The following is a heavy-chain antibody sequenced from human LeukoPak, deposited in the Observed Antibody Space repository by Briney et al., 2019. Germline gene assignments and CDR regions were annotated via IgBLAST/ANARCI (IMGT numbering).Heavy chain of an antibody. CDR3: ALAHCSRTNCYDLEYFYYHMDV. J-gene: IGHJ6*03. V-gene: IGHV4-59*01. CDR2: IYYSGTT. Sequence: SETLSLTCSVSGASISSNYWTWIRQPPGKGLEWIGNIYYSGTTNYNPSLKSRVTISVDQSKKQFSLNLISVTAADTAVYFCALAHCSRTNCYDLEYFYYHMDVWGKGTTVTVSS. D-gene: IGHD2-2*01. CDR1: GASISSNY.